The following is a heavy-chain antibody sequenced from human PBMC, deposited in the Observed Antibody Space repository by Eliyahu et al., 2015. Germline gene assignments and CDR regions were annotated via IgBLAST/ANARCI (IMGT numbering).Heavy chain of an antibody. CDR2: TFYRSKWNY. CDR1: GDSVSNNRAT. J-gene: IGHJ4*02. Sequence: QVQLQQSGPGLVKPSQTLSLXCXISGDSVSNNRATWNWIRQSPSRGLEWLGRTFYRSKWNYEYEVSVKSRIIINPDTSKNQFSLQLSSVTPEDTAMYYCAREGECASTNCYGRLDYWGQGTPVTVSS. V-gene: IGHV6-1*01. D-gene: IGHD2-2*01. CDR3: AREGECASTNCYGRLDY.